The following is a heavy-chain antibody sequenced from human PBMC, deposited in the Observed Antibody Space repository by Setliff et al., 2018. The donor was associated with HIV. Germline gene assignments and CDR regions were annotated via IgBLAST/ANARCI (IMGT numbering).Heavy chain of an antibody. D-gene: IGHD1-1*01. CDR3: ARESELRRIDS. V-gene: IGHV4-34*01. CDR1: GGSFSDYY. J-gene: IGHJ4*02. CDR2: INHSGST. Sequence: PSETLSLTCAVYGGSFSDYYWSWIRQPPGKGLEWIGEINHSGSTNYNASLKSRVIISGDTSKKQVSLRLSSVTVADTAVSYCARESELRRIDSWGQGTLVTVSS.